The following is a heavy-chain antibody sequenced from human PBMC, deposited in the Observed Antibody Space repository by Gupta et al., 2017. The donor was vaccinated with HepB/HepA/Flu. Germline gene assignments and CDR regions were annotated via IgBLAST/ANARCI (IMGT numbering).Heavy chain of an antibody. CDR2: ISYDGSNK. CDR1: GFTFSSYA. CDR3: ARDGLPLNSGYDIDY. V-gene: IGHV3-30-3*01. D-gene: IGHD5-12*01. Sequence: QVQLVESGGGVVQPGRSLRLSCAASGFTFSSYAMHWVRQAPGKGLEWVAVISYDGSNKYYADSVKGRFTISRDNSKNTLYLQMNSLRAEDTAVYYCARDGLPLNSGYDIDYWGQGTLVTVSS. J-gene: IGHJ4*02.